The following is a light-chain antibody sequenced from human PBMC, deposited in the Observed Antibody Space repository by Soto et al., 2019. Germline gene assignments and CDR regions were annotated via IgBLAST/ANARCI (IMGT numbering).Light chain of an antibody. CDR2: SAS. CDR3: LQHNSYPPT. Sequence: DVRMTQSPSSLSASVGDRVTITCRASQSIRSDLVWYQQKPGKAPKRLIYSASSLQSEVPSRFSGSGSGTAFNLTISSLQADDFATYSCLQHNSYPPTFGPGTKVEIK. CDR1: QSIRSD. J-gene: IGKJ1*01. V-gene: IGKV1-17*01.